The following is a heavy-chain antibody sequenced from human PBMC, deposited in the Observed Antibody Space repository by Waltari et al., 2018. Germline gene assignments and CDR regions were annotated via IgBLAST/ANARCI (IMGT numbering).Heavy chain of an antibody. Sequence: QVQPVQSGAEVKKPGSSVKVSCKASGGTFSSYAISWVRQAPGQGLEWMGGIIPIFGTANYAQKFQGRVTITADESTSTAYMELSSLRSEDTAVYYCARRRGIITIFGVADYYYYGMDVWGQGTTVTVSS. CDR1: GGTFSSYA. CDR2: IIPIFGTA. CDR3: ARRRGIITIFGVADYYYYGMDV. D-gene: IGHD3-3*01. V-gene: IGHV1-69*01. J-gene: IGHJ6*02.